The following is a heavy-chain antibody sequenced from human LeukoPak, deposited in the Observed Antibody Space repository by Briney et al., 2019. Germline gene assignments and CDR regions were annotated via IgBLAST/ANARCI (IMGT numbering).Heavy chain of an antibody. CDR2: IRQDDSER. CDR3: AKDKEYYDSSGPETFDY. CDR1: GFSFSSYW. Sequence: GGSLRLSCEGSGFSFSSYWMTWVRQLPGKGPEWVANIRQDDSERYFADSVKGRFTISRDNSKNTLYLQMNSLRAEDTAVYYCAKDKEYYDSSGPETFDYWGQGTLVTVSS. J-gene: IGHJ4*02. V-gene: IGHV3-7*03. D-gene: IGHD3-22*01.